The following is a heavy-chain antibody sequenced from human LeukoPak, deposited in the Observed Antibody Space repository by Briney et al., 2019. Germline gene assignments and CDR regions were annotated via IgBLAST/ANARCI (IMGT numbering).Heavy chain of an antibody. D-gene: IGHD3-10*01. CDR3: ARGGFDYYGSGSYRFDP. V-gene: IGHV1-69*13. J-gene: IGHJ5*02. CDR2: IIPIFGTA. Sequence: SVKVPCKASGYTFTSYGISWVRQAPGQGLEWMGGIIPIFGTANYAQKFQGRVTITADESTSTAYMELSSLRSEDTAVYYCARGGFDYYGSGSYRFDPWGQGTLVTVSS. CDR1: GYTFTSYG.